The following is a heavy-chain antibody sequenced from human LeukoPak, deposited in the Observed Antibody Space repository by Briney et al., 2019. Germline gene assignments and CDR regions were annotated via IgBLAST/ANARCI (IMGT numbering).Heavy chain of an antibody. Sequence: GGSLRLSCAASGFTFDDYAMHWVRQTPGKGLEWVSGISWNSGRTGYADSVKGRFTISRDSAKNSLYLQMNSLRAEDTALYYCAGSIVVVPAALPDYWGQGTLVTVSS. CDR2: ISWNSGRT. V-gene: IGHV3-9*01. J-gene: IGHJ4*02. CDR3: AGSIVVVPAALPDY. D-gene: IGHD2-2*01. CDR1: GFTFDDYA.